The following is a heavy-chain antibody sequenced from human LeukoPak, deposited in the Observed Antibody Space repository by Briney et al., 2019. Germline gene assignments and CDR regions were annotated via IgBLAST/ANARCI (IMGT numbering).Heavy chain of an antibody. Sequence: QVQLQESGPGLVKPSETLSLTCAVTGTSISSTYYWGWIRQPPGKALQWIGSIYHTGSTYYTPSLKSRVTISVDTSKNRFSLKLSSVTAADTAVYYCAGQHDINGYYFYWGQGTLVTVSS. V-gene: IGHV4-38-2*01. D-gene: IGHD3-22*01. J-gene: IGHJ4*02. CDR1: GTSISSTYY. CDR3: AGQHDINGYYFY. CDR2: IYHTGST.